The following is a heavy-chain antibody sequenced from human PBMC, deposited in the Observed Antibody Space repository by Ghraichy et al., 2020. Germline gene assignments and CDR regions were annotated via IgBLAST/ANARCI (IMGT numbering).Heavy chain of an antibody. CDR1: GGSISSSSYY. Sequence: SETLSLTCTVSGGSISSSSYYRGWIRQPPGKGLEWIGSIYYSGSTYYNPSLKSRVTISVDTSKNQFSLKLSSVTAADTAVYYCARRGGGSRAAFDIWGQGTMVTVSS. D-gene: IGHD1-26*01. J-gene: IGHJ3*02. CDR2: IYYSGST. CDR3: ARRGGGSRAAFDI. V-gene: IGHV4-39*01.